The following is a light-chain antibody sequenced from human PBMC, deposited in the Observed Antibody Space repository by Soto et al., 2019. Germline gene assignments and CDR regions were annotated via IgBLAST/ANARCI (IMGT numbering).Light chain of an antibody. CDR3: QKYNSLPPT. CDR1: QDISND. V-gene: IGKV1-27*01. CDR2: SSS. J-gene: IGKJ4*01. Sequence: DFQMTQSPSSLSASVGDRVTITCRASQDISNDVAWYQQKPGKPPNLLISSSSTLQSGVPSRFSGTGYGTDFTLTIGNLQPDDVATYYCQKYNSLPPTFGGGTKVEI.